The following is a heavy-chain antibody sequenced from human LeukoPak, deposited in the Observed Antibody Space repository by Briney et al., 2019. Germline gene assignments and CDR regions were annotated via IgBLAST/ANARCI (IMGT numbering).Heavy chain of an antibody. J-gene: IGHJ5*02. CDR1: GFTFSSYA. CDR2: ISGSGGST. D-gene: IGHD6-19*01. CDR3: AKSTEGYSSGGPETGFDP. V-gene: IGHV3-23*01. Sequence: QSGGSLRPSCAASGFTFSSYAMSWVRQAPGKGLEWVSAISGSGGSTYYADSVKGRFTISRDNSKNTLYLQMNSLRAEDTAVYYCAKSTEGYSSGGPETGFDPWGQGTLVTVSS.